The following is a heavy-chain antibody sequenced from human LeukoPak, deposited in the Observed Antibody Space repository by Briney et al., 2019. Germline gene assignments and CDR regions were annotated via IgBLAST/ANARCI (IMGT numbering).Heavy chain of an antibody. Sequence: PGRSLRLSCAASGFTFSSYAMHWVRQAPGKGLEGVAVISYDGSNKYYADSVKGRFTISRDNSKNTLYLQMNSLRAEDTAVYYCARDHHYYDSSGFFDYWGQGTLVTVSS. CDR2: ISYDGSNK. V-gene: IGHV3-30-3*01. CDR3: ARDHHYYDSSGFFDY. D-gene: IGHD3-22*01. J-gene: IGHJ4*02. CDR1: GFTFSSYA.